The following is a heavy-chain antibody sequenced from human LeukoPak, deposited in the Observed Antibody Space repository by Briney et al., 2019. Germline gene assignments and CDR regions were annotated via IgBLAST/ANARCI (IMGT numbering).Heavy chain of an antibody. Sequence: SETLSLTCAVYGGSFSGYYWSWIRQPAGKGLEWIGRIYTSGSTNYNPSLKSRVTMSVDTSKNQFSLKLSSVTAADTAVYYCARDQSHNWNYGHAFDIWGQGTMVTVSS. CDR2: IYTSGST. V-gene: IGHV4-4*07. D-gene: IGHD1-7*01. CDR1: GGSFSGYY. J-gene: IGHJ3*02. CDR3: ARDQSHNWNYGHAFDI.